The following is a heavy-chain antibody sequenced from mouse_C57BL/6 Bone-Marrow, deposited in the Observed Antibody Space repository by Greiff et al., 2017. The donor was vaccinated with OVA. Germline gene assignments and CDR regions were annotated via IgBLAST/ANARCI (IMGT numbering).Heavy chain of an antibody. CDR2: IDPSDRYT. J-gene: IGHJ3*01. Sequence: QVQLQQPGAELVKPGASVKLSCKASGYTFTSYWMQWVKQRPGQGLEWIGEIDPSDRYTNYNQKFKGKATLTVDTASSTAYMQLRSLTSEDSAVFYCARGSYYGYDDWFAYWGQGTLVTVSA. CDR3: ARGSYYGYDDWFAY. CDR1: GYTFTSYW. D-gene: IGHD2-2*01. V-gene: IGHV1-50*01.